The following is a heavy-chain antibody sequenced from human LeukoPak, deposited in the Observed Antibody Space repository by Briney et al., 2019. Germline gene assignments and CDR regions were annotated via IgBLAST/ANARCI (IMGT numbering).Heavy chain of an antibody. J-gene: IGHJ4*02. Sequence: SETLSLTCTVSGGSITSYFWSWIRQPPGEGLEWIGYIYSSGSTTYNPSLKSRVTISVDTSTNQFFLKLTSVTAADTAVYYCARRAVAENYFDYWGQGTLVTDSS. CDR3: ARRAVAENYFDY. CDR1: GGSITSYF. CDR2: IYSSGST. D-gene: IGHD6-19*01. V-gene: IGHV4-4*08.